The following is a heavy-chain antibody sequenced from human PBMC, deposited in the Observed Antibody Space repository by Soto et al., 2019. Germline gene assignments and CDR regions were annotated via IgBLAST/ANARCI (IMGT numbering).Heavy chain of an antibody. D-gene: IGHD3-3*01. CDR2: IYGGGST. Sequence: GGSLRLSCAASGFTVSSNYMSWVRQGPGKGLEWVAVIYGGGSTFYADSVKGRLTISRDNSKNMVYLQMNSLRAEDTAVYYCASRNFDFWSGYSYWGQGTLVTVSS. CDR3: ASRNFDFWSGYSY. V-gene: IGHV3-53*01. CDR1: GFTVSSNY. J-gene: IGHJ4*02.